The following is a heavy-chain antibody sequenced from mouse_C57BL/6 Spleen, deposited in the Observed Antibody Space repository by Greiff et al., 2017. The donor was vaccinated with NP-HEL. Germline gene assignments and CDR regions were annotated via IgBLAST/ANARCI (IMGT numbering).Heavy chain of an antibody. D-gene: IGHD2-1*01. CDR2: ISYDGSN. V-gene: IGHV3-6*01. CDR1: GYSITSGYY. Sequence: VQLKESGPGLVKPSQSLSLTCSVTGYSITSGYYWNWIRHFPGNKLEWMGYISYDGSNNYNPSLKNRISITRDTSKNQFFLKLNSVTTEDTATYYCAGGYGNYPFAYWGQGTLVTVSA. CDR3: AGGYGNYPFAY. J-gene: IGHJ3*01.